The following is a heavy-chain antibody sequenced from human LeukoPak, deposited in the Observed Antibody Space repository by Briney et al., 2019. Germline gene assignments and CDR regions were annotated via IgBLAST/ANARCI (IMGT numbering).Heavy chain of an antibody. CDR1: GFTFSGFS. CDR2: IKQDGSER. CDR3: ARDRGDYNHNFDY. Sequence: GGSLRLSCAASGFTFSGFSMSWVRQSPTKGLEWVANIKQDGSERYYVDSVKGRFTISRDNSKNMLYLHMNSLRAEDTAVYFCARDRGDYNHNFDYWGQGTLVTVSS. D-gene: IGHD4-17*01. V-gene: IGHV3-7*01. J-gene: IGHJ4*02.